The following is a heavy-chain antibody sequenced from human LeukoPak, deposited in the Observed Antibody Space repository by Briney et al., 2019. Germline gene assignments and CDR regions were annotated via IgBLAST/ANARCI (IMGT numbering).Heavy chain of an antibody. Sequence: PGGSLRLSCAASGFTFSDYYMNWVRQAPGKGLEWVAVISYDGSTTYYADSVKGRFTISRDNSKNTLYLQMNSLRAEDTAVYYCAREWLVHTSLFDYWGQGTLVTVSS. CDR1: GFTFSDYY. V-gene: IGHV3-30-3*01. CDR3: AREWLVHTSLFDY. D-gene: IGHD6-19*01. CDR2: ISYDGSTT. J-gene: IGHJ4*02.